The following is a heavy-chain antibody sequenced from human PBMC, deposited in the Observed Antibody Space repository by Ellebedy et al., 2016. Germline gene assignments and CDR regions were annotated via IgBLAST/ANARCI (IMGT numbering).Heavy chain of an antibody. J-gene: IGHJ3*02. CDR3: AKGFVQPLTGAFDI. Sequence: GGSLRLXXTSSTFTFAHYAMHWVRQVPGKGLEWVSGITWNSGNLNYADSVRGRFTISRDNAKKSVYLQMNTLRPDDTAFYFCAKGFVQPLTGAFDIWGQGAMVTVSS. V-gene: IGHV3-9*01. D-gene: IGHD1-14*01. CDR2: ITWNSGNL. CDR1: TFTFAHYA.